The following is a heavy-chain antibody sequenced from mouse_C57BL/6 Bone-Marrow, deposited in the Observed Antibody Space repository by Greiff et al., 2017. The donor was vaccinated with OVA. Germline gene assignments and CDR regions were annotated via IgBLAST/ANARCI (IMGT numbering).Heavy chain of an antibody. Sequence: VQLQQSGAELARPGASVKLSCKASGYTFTSYGISWVKQRTGQGLEWIGEMYPRSGNTKYKEKYKGKATLTSDKSANTAYMELRSLTSVYSSVKFCYVYYYGPWCIDVWGTGTTVTVSS. CDR1: GYTFTSYG. CDR2: MYPRSGNT. J-gene: IGHJ1*03. V-gene: IGHV1-81*01. D-gene: IGHD1-1*01. CDR3: YVYYYGPWCIDV.